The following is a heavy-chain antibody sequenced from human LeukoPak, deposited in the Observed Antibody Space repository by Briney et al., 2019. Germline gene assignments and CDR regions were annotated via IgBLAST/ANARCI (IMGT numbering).Heavy chain of an antibody. D-gene: IGHD2-8*01. J-gene: IGHJ4*02. Sequence: PGGSLRLSCAASGFTFSSYAMSWVRQAPGKGLEWVSAISGSGGSTYYADPVKGGFTISRDNSKNTLYLQMNSLRAEDTAVYYCARKGPHCTNGVCYTKYYFDYWGQGTLVTVSS. CDR2: ISGSGGST. CDR1: GFTFSSYA. CDR3: ARKGPHCTNGVCYTKYYFDY. V-gene: IGHV3-23*01.